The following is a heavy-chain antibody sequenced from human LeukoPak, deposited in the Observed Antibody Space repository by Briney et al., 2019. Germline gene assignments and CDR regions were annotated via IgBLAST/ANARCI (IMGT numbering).Heavy chain of an antibody. Sequence: GGSLRLSCAASGFTFSSYSMNWVRQAPGKGLEWVSSISSSSSYIYYADSVKGRFTISRDNAKNSLYLQMNSLRAEDTAVYYRARDPPTDYGDGTFDYWGQGTLVTVSS. CDR3: ARDPPTDYGDGTFDY. D-gene: IGHD4-17*01. CDR2: ISSSSSYI. CDR1: GFTFSSYS. J-gene: IGHJ4*02. V-gene: IGHV3-21*01.